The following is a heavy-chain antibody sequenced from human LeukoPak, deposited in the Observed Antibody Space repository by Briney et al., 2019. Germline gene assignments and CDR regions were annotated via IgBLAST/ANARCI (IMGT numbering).Heavy chain of an antibody. D-gene: IGHD3-22*01. Sequence: GRSLRLSCAASGFTFDDYAMHWVRQAPGEGLEWVSGISWNSGSIGYADSVKGRFTISRDNAKNSLYLQMNSLRAEDTALYYCAKDTSRYYYDSSADYWGQGTLVTVSS. CDR1: GFTFDDYA. V-gene: IGHV3-9*01. J-gene: IGHJ4*02. CDR2: ISWNSGSI. CDR3: AKDTSRYYYDSSADY.